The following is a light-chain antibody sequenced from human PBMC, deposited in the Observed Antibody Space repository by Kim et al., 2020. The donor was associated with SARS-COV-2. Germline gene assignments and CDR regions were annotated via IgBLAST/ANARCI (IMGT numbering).Light chain of an antibody. CDR1: HTINNK. Sequence: SPGEGATLSVRASHTINNKLVWDQQKPGQAPRLLIYDATTRATGIPARFIGSGSETDFTLTISSLQSEDFAVYYCQQSNNWPPLTFGQGTKVDIK. CDR2: DAT. V-gene: IGKV3-15*01. J-gene: IGKJ1*01. CDR3: QQSNNWPPLT.